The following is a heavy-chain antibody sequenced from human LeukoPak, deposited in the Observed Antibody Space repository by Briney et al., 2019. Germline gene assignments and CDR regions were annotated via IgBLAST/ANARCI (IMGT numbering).Heavy chain of an antibody. CDR1: GYSISIGYY. CDR2: IYHSGST. CDR3: ARGPRVYSDY. V-gene: IGHV4-38-2*02. J-gene: IGHJ4*02. Sequence: SETLSLTCTVAGYSISIGYYWGSLRQPPGKGLEWIGNIYHSGSTYYNPSLKSRVTISVDTSKNQFSLKLSSVTAADTAVYYCARGPRVYSDYRSQGTQVTVSS.